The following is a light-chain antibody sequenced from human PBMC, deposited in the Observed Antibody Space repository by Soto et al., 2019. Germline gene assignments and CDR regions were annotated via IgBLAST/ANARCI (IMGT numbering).Light chain of an antibody. J-gene: IGKJ1*01. Sequence: DIQLTQSPSTLSASLGDRVSITCRASQTISRWLAWYQQKPGKAPRFLIQTASNLQGGVPSRFSGSGSGTEFILSINSLQPEDIGTYNCLQVYSFPRTFGQGTKVDI. CDR3: LQVYSFPRT. CDR1: QTISRW. CDR2: TAS. V-gene: IGKV1-5*01.